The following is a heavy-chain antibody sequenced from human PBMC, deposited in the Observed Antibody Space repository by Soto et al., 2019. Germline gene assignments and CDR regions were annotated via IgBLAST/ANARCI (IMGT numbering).Heavy chain of an antibody. D-gene: IGHD3-10*01. Sequence: GGSLRLSCAASGFTFSSYAMSWVRQAPGKGLEWVSAISGSGGSTYYADSVKGRFTISRDNSKNTLYLQMNSLRAEDTAVYYCATRNPITMVRGVIDAFDIWGQGTMVTVSS. CDR3: ATRNPITMVRGVIDAFDI. CDR2: ISGSGGST. J-gene: IGHJ3*02. V-gene: IGHV3-23*01. CDR1: GFTFSSYA.